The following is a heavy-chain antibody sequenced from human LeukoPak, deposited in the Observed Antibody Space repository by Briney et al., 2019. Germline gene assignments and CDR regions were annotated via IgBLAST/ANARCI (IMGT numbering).Heavy chain of an antibody. CDR1: GFTFSTYG. D-gene: IGHD3-22*01. Sequence: GGSLRLSCAASGFTFSTYGMHWVRQAPGKGLEWVAVISYDGSNKYYADSVKGRFTISRGNSKNTLYLQMNSLRAEDTAVYYCARDWGTYYYDSSGPKQDYWGQGTLVTVSS. J-gene: IGHJ4*02. V-gene: IGHV3-30*03. CDR2: ISYDGSNK. CDR3: ARDWGTYYYDSSGPKQDY.